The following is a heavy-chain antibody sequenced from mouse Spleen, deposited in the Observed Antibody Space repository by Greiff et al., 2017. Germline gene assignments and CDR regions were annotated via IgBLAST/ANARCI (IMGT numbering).Heavy chain of an antibody. CDR2: IDPSDSET. CDR1: GYTFTSYW. Sequence: QVQLQQSGAELVRPGSSVKLSCKASGYTFTSYWMHWVKQRPIQGLEWIGNIDPSDSETHYNQKFKDKATLTVDKSSSTAYMQLSSLTSEDSAVYYCARSFYGDYGRYWYFDVWGAGTTVTVSS. J-gene: IGHJ1*01. D-gene: IGHD2-13*01. V-gene: IGHV1-52*01. CDR3: ARSFYGDYGRYWYFDV.